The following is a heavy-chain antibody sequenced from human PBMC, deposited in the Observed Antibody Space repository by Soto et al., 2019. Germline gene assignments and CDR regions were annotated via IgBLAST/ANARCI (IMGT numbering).Heavy chain of an antibody. V-gene: IGHV3-15*01. CDR1: GFTFNNAL. CDR2: IKTNSDGGTV. D-gene: IGHD2-2*01. Sequence: PGGALRLYCGASGFTFNNALRSWVRQAPGKGLEWIGRIKTNSDGGTVDYASPVKGRFTISRDDSKSMLYLDLNSLKTEDTGVYFCATVYCATTSCYAPFDYWGKGTLVTVSS. J-gene: IGHJ4*02. CDR3: ATVYCATTSCYAPFDY.